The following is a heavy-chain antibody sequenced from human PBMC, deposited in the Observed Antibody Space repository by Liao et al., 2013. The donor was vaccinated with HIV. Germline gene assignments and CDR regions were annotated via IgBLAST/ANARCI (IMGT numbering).Heavy chain of an antibody. D-gene: IGHD6-13*01. CDR3: ARVEWAAAPNYYYYMDV. CDR2: IYTSGST. Sequence: QLQLQESGSGLVKPSQTLSLTCAVSGGSISSGGYSWNWIRQPAGKGLEWIGRIYTSGSTNYNPSLKSRVTISLDTSKNQFSLKLSSVTAADTAVYFCARVEWAAAPNYYYYMDVWGKGTTVTVSS. V-gene: IGHV4-61*02. CDR1: GGSISSGGYS. J-gene: IGHJ6*03.